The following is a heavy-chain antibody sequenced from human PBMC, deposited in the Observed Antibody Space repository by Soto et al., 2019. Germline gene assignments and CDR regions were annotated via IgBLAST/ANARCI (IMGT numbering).Heavy chain of an antibody. J-gene: IGHJ4*02. CDR2: IYHSGGS. V-gene: IGHV4-4*02. Sequence: QVQLQESGPGLVKPSGTLSLTCAVSSGSISSSNWWSWVRQPPGKGLEWIGEIYHSGGSNYKPSLKSRVTISVDKSKNQFSLKLSSVTAADTAVYYCARAPFSYSSGPPLGYFDYWGQGTLVTVSS. CDR3: ARAPFSYSSGPPLGYFDY. CDR1: SGSISSSNW. D-gene: IGHD6-19*01.